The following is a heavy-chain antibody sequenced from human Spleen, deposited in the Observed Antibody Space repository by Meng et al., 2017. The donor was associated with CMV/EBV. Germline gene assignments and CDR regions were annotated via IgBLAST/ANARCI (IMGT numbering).Heavy chain of an antibody. CDR1: GASITSSTYF. D-gene: IGHD3-22*01. CDR3: ARGNYFDSSAYYYYFDY. J-gene: IGHJ4*02. CDR2: ISYGGST. V-gene: IGHV4-39*06. Sequence: SETLSLTCTVSGASITSSTYFWDWIRQPPGKGLEWIGSISYGGSTFYNSSLKSRVTISVDMSKNQFTLKLSSVTAADTAVYYCARGNYFDSSAYYYYFDYWGQGTLVTVSS.